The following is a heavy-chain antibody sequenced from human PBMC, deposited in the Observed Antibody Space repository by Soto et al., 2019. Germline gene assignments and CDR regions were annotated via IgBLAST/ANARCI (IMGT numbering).Heavy chain of an antibody. D-gene: IGHD1-1*01. CDR3: ASIPGTAPGNPLPV. CDR1: GFSLSTRGMR. V-gene: IGHV2-70*04. J-gene: IGHJ6*02. CDR2: IDWNDDK. Sequence: SGPTLVNRTQTLTLTCTVSGFSLSTRGMRVNWIRQPPGKALEWLARIDWNDDKFYSTSLKTRLTISKDPSKKQVVLTMTNMDPVDPAPYYCASIPGTAPGNPLPVWPQCPTVTVS.